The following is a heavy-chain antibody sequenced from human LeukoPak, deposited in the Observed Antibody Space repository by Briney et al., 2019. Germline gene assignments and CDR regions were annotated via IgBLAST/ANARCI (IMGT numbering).Heavy chain of an antibody. CDR2: INHSGST. J-gene: IGHJ4*02. V-gene: IGHV4-34*01. D-gene: IGHD2-15*01. CDR1: SGSFSGYY. CDR3: ARGPQARTVVAATHIDY. Sequence: SETLSLTCAVYSGSFSGYYWSWIRQPPGKGLEWIGEINHSGSTNYNPSLKSRVTISVDTSKNQFSLKLSSVTAADTAVYYCARGPQARTVVAATHIDYWGQGTLASVSS.